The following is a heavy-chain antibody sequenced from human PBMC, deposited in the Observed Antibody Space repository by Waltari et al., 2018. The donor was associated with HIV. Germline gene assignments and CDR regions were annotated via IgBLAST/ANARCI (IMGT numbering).Heavy chain of an antibody. Sequence: QVQLVESGGGVVQPGGSLRLSCAASGFTVSSSGLYWVRQAPGKGLEWVAFIRYDGSNKYYADSVKGRFTIGRDNSKNTMYLKMISLRAEDTAVYYWAKDLGGPECGPYYYYGMDVWGQGTTVTVAS. CDR2: IRYDGSNK. V-gene: IGHV3-30*02. CDR3: AKDLGGPECGPYYYYGMDV. CDR1: GFTVSSSG. J-gene: IGHJ6*02. D-gene: IGHD3-16*01.